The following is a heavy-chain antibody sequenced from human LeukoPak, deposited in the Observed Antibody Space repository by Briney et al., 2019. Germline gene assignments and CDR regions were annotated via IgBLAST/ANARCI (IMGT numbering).Heavy chain of an antibody. V-gene: IGHV4-30-2*01. J-gene: IGHJ4*02. D-gene: IGHD6-19*01. CDR1: GGSISSGGYS. Sequence: SETLSLTCAVSGGSISSGGYSWSWIRQPPGKGLEWIGCIYHSGSTYYNPSLKSRVTISVDRSKNQFSLKLSSVTAADTAAYYCARVRLGYFDYWGQGTLVTVSS. CDR3: ARVRLGYFDY. CDR2: IYHSGST.